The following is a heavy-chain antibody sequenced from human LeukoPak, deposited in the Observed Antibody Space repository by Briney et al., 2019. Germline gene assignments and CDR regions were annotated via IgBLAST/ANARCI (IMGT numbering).Heavy chain of an antibody. Sequence: GGSLRLSCAASGFTFSDYYMSWIRRAPGKGLEWVSYISSSSSYTNYADSVKGRFTISRDNAKNSLYLQMNSLRAEDTAVYYCARFETAGGDAFDIWGQGTMVTVSS. CDR3: ARFETAGGDAFDI. CDR2: ISSSSSYT. CDR1: GFTFSDYY. V-gene: IGHV3-11*06. J-gene: IGHJ3*02. D-gene: IGHD3-16*01.